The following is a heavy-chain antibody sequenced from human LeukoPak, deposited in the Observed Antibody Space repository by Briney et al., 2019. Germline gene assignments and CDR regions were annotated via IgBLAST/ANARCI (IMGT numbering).Heavy chain of an antibody. V-gene: IGHV3-72*01. Sequence: GGSLRLSCAASGFTFSDHYMDWVRQAPGKGLEWVGRARNKANSYTTEYAASVKGRFTISRDNAKNSLYLQMNSLRAEDTAVYYCARPKSSSWYGSHYYMDVWGKGTAVTVSS. J-gene: IGHJ6*03. D-gene: IGHD6-13*01. CDR2: ARNKANSYTT. CDR3: ARPKSSSWYGSHYYMDV. CDR1: GFTFSDHY.